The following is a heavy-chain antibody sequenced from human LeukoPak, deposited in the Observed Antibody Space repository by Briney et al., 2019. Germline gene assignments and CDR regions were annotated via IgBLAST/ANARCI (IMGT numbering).Heavy chain of an antibody. V-gene: IGHV1-2*02. D-gene: IGHD6-13*01. CDR2: ISPHSGGT. J-gene: IGHJ2*01. Sequence: ASVKVSCKASGYIFTGYYMHWVRQAPGQGLEWMGWISPHSGGTNYAQKFQGRVTMTLDTSISTAYMDLSRLRSDDTAVYYCARGGAAPEGYWFFDLWGRGTLVTVSS. CDR3: ARGGAAPEGYWFFDL. CDR1: GYIFTGYY.